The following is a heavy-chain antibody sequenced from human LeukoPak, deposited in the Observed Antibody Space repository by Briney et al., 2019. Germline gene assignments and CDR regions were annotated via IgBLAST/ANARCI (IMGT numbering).Heavy chain of an antibody. J-gene: IGHJ3*02. CDR1: GYTFTSYD. D-gene: IGHD3-22*01. CDR3: ARGLNYYDSSGYYESPYAFDI. V-gene: IGHV1-8*03. CDR2: MNPNSGNT. Sequence: GASVKVSCKASGYTFTSYDINWVRQATGQGLERMGWMNPNSGNTGYAQKFQGRVTITRNTSISTAYMELSSLRSEDTAVYYCARGLNYYDSSGYYESPYAFDIWGQGTMVTVSS.